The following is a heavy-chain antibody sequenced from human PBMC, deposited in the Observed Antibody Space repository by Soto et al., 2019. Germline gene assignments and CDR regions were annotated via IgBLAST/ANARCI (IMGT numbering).Heavy chain of an antibody. Sequence: ASVKVSCKVSGYTLTELSMHWVRQAPGKGLEWMGGFDPEDGETIYAQKFQGRVAMTEDTSTDTAYMELSSLRSEDTAVYYCATDPRPNWGMYYFDYWGQGTLVTVSS. J-gene: IGHJ4*02. V-gene: IGHV1-24*01. D-gene: IGHD7-27*01. CDR1: GYTLTELS. CDR2: FDPEDGET. CDR3: ATDPRPNWGMYYFDY.